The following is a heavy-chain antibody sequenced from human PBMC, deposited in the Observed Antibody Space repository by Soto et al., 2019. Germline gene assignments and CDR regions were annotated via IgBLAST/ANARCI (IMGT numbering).Heavy chain of an antibody. CDR3: ARLGGYYQSLDT. J-gene: IGHJ5*02. V-gene: IGHV4-59*08. CDR2: VYYTGTT. Sequence: WTWIRQPPGKGLEWIGYVYYTGTTTYSPYLKSRVTISVDTSMNQISLKLSSVTAADTAFYYCARLGGYYQSLDTWGQGTLVTVSS. D-gene: IGHD3-22*01.